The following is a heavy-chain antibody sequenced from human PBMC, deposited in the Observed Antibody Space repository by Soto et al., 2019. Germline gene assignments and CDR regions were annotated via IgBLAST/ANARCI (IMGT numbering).Heavy chain of an antibody. Sequence: GGSLRLSCAASGFTVSSNYMSWVRQAPGKGLEWVSVIYSGGSTYYADSVKGRFTISRHNSKNTLYLQMNSLRAEDTAVYYCARYAAAKTTVTRGYYYYYMDVWGKGTTVTVSS. J-gene: IGHJ6*03. CDR2: IYSGGST. CDR1: GFTVSSNY. CDR3: ARYAAAKTTVTRGYYYYYMDV. D-gene: IGHD4-4*01. V-gene: IGHV3-53*04.